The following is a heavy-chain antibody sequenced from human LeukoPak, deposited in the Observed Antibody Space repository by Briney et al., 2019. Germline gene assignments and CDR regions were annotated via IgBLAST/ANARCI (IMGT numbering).Heavy chain of an antibody. CDR3: AKENWWGDHDY. V-gene: IGHV3-23*01. J-gene: IGHJ4*02. CDR1: GGSIISSSYY. CDR2: ISGSGGST. D-gene: IGHD2-15*01. Sequence: ETLSLTCTVSGGSIISSSYYWGWIRQPPGKGLEWVSAISGSGGSTYYADSVKGRFTISRDNSKNTLYLQMNNLRAEDTAVYYCAKENWWGDHDYWGQGTLVTVSS.